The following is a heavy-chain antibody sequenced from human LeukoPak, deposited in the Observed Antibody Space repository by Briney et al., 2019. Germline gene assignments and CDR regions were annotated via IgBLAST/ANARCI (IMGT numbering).Heavy chain of an antibody. D-gene: IGHD1-26*01. J-gene: IGHJ4*02. CDR1: GDSISSSSYY. CDR3: ARQGERPGISAY. Sequence: PSETLSLTCIVSGDSISSSSYYWGWVRQPPGKGLEWIGSTFSGSTYYNPSLKSRVTISLNTSKNQLSLNLSSVTAADTAVYYCARQGERPGISAYWGQGTLVTVSS. CDR2: TFSGST. V-gene: IGHV4-39*01.